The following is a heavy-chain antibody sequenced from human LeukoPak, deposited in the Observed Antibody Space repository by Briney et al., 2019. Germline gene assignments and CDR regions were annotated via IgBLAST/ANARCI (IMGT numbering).Heavy chain of an antibody. D-gene: IGHD1-26*01. J-gene: IGHJ3*02. V-gene: IGHV4-59*08. CDR2: IYYSGST. CDR3: ARYSGSYYGAFDI. CDR1: GGSISSYY. Sequence: SETLSLTCTVSGGSISSYYWSWIRQPPGKGLEWIGYIYYSGSTNYNPSLKSRVTISVDTSKNQFSLKLSSVTAADTAVYYCARYSGSYYGAFDIWGQGTMVTVSS.